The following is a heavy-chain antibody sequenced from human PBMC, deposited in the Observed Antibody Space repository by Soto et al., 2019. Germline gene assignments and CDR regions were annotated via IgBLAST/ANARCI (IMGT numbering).Heavy chain of an antibody. V-gene: IGHV4-34*01. CDR2: IKHSGST. D-gene: IGHD3-3*01. Sequence: KGMEWMEEIKHSGSTNYNPSLKSRVTISVDTSKNQFSLKLSSVTAADTAVYFFFQAGDGIRCPVPVSAFLLNRSSDL. J-gene: IGHJ2*01. CDR3: FQAGDGIRCPVPVSAFLLNRSSDL.